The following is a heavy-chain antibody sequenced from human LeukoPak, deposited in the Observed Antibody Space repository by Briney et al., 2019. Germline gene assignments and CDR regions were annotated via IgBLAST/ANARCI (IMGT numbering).Heavy chain of an antibody. CDR1: GFTFSDYY. D-gene: IGHD6-13*01. Sequence: KPGGSLRLSRAASGFTFSDYYMSWIRQAPGKGLEWVSYIRSSYTNYADSVKGRFTISRDIAKNSLYLQMNSLRAEDTAVYYCARLHSSTLDYWGQGTLVTVSS. CDR2: IRSSYT. J-gene: IGHJ4*02. V-gene: IGHV3-11*03. CDR3: ARLHSSTLDY.